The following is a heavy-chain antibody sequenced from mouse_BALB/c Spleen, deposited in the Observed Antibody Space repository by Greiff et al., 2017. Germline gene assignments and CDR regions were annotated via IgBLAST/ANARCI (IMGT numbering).Heavy chain of an antibody. D-gene: IGHD1-1*01. CDR2: IYPGDGDT. Sequence: QVQLQQSGAELVRPGSSVKISCKASGYAFSSYWMNWVKQRPGQGLEWIGQIYPGDGDTNYNGKFKGKATLTADKSSSTAYMQLSSLTSEDSAVYFCARSTTVVATNFDYWGQGTTLTVSS. V-gene: IGHV1-80*01. CDR3: ARSTTVVATNFDY. CDR1: GYAFSSYW. J-gene: IGHJ2*01.